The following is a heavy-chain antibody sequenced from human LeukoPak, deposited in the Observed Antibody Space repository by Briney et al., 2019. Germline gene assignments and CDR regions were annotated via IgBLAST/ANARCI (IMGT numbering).Heavy chain of an antibody. D-gene: IGHD6-13*01. J-gene: IGHJ6*03. CDR2: INHSGST. Sequence: SETLSLTCAVYGGSFSGYYWSWIRQPPGKGLEWIGEINHSGSTNYNPSLKSRVTISVDTSKNQFSLKLSSVTAADTAVYYCARGRQLVKFAYYYYYMDVWGKGTTVTVSS. CDR1: GGSFSGYY. V-gene: IGHV4-34*01. CDR3: ARGRQLVKFAYYYYYMDV.